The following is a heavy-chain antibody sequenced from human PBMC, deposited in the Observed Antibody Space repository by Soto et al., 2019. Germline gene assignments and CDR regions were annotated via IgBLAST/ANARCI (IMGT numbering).Heavy chain of an antibody. CDR3: ARGGNRYSNTASGVGGFDF. V-gene: IGHV4-59*01. J-gene: IGHJ4*02. CDR2: IYYTGTT. D-gene: IGHD5-12*01. Sequence: KPAETLSLTCTVSGVSISSSYWSWIRQSPGTGLEWIGYIYYTGTTNYNLSLKRRVTISLDTAKNQFSLNVNSLTTADTAVYFCARGGNRYSNTASGVGGFDFWGQGTLVTVSS. CDR1: GVSISSSY.